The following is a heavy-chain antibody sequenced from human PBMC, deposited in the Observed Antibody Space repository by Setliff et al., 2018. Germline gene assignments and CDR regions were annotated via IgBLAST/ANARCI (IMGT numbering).Heavy chain of an antibody. Sequence: PSETLSLTCAVYGDSFSDYYWSWIRQPPGKGLEWIGESNHSGGTIYNSSLRSRVTISVDTSKNQFSLKLSSVTAADTAVYFCAGDNTIVGSTDYWGQGTLVTVSS. CDR3: AGDNTIVGSTDY. D-gene: IGHD1-26*01. CDR2: SNHSGGT. CDR1: GDSFSDYY. J-gene: IGHJ4*02. V-gene: IGHV4-34*01.